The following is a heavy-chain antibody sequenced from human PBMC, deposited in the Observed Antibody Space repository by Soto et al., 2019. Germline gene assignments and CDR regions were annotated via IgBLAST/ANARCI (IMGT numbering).Heavy chain of an antibody. CDR1: GGSISSYY. Sequence: SETLSLTCTVSGGSISSYYWSWIRQPPGKGLEWIGYIYYSGSTNYNPSLKSRVTISVDTSKNQFSLKLSSVTAADTAVYYCARGRRAFRPGNWFDPWGQGTLVTVS. CDR3: ARGRRAFRPGNWFDP. V-gene: IGHV4-59*01. J-gene: IGHJ5*02. CDR2: IYYSGST.